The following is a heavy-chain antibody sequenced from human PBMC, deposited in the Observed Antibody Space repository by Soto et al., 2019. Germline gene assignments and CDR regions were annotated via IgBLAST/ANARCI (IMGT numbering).Heavy chain of an antibody. Sequence: PGGSLRLSCAASGFTVSRNYMSWVRQAPGKGLEWVSVIYSGGTTYYADSVKGRFTISRDNSKNTLYLQMNSLRAEDTAVYYCARDNPTYYFDYWGQGTLVTVSS. V-gene: IGHV3-66*01. J-gene: IGHJ4*02. CDR1: GFTVSRNY. D-gene: IGHD4-4*01. CDR3: ARDNPTYYFDY. CDR2: IYSGGTT.